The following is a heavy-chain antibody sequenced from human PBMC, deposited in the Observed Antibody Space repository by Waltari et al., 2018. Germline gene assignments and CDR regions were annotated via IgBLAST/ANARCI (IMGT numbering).Heavy chain of an antibody. CDR3: ARVPYSSSWYGWFDP. J-gene: IGHJ5*02. Sequence: QVQLQESGPGLVKPSQTLSLTCTVSGGSISSGSYYWSWIRQPAGKGLEWIGRIYTSGSPNSNPSLKSRVTISVDTSKNQFSLKLISVTAADTAVYYCARVPYSSSWYGWFDPWGQGTLVTVSS. CDR1: GGSISSGSYY. V-gene: IGHV4-61*02. D-gene: IGHD6-13*01. CDR2: IYTSGSP.